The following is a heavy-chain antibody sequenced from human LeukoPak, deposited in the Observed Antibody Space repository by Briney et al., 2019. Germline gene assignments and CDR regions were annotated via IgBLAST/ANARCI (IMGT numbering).Heavy chain of an antibody. J-gene: IGHJ5*02. V-gene: IGHV4-4*02. CDR2: IFHSGST. D-gene: IGHD2-2*02. CDR3: AKGDIPNWFDP. Sequence: SETLSLTCAVCGGSISSQNWWSWVRQPPGKGLEWIGEIFHSGSTHYNPSLKSRVTISVDKSKNQFSLNLSSVTAADTAVYYWAKGDIPNWFDPWGQGTLVTVSS. CDR1: GGSISSQNW.